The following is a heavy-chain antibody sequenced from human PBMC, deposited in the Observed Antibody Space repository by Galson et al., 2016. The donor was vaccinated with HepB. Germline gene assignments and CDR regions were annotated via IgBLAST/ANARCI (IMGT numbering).Heavy chain of an antibody. CDR1: GFTLSSYG. CDR3: ARARYAGTSMGDY. D-gene: IGHD2-8*01. V-gene: IGHV3-33*01. CDR2: IWYDGSRK. J-gene: IGHJ4*02. Sequence: SLRLSCAVSGFTLSSYGMHWVRQAPGKGLEWVAVIWYDGSRKYYADSVKGRFTISRDNAKNTLYLQMNNLRAEDTAVYYCARARYAGTSMGDYWGQGTLVTVSS.